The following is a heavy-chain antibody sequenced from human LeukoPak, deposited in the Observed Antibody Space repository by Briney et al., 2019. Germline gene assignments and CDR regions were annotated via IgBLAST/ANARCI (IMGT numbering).Heavy chain of an antibody. J-gene: IGHJ4*02. CDR2: IIPIFGTA. V-gene: IGHV1-69*13. CDR3: ARARSVGATTFGFDY. D-gene: IGHD1-26*01. CDR1: GGTFSSYA. Sequence: SVKVSCKASGGTFSSYAISWVRQAPGQGLEWMRGIIPIFGTANYAQKFQGRVTITADESTSTAYMELSSLRSEDTAVYYCARARSVGATTFGFDYWGQGTLVTVSS.